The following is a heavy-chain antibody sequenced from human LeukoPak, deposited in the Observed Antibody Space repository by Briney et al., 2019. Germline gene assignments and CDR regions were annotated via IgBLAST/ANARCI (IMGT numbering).Heavy chain of an antibody. J-gene: IGHJ4*02. Sequence: GASVKVSCKASGYTFTGYYMHWVRQAPGQGLEWMGWINPNSGGTNYAQKFQGRVTMTRDTSISTAYMELSRLRSEDTAVYYCATILGCSGGSCYPDYWGQGTLVTVSS. V-gene: IGHV1-2*02. CDR2: INPNSGGT. CDR3: ATILGCSGGSCYPDY. D-gene: IGHD2-15*01. CDR1: GYTFTGYY.